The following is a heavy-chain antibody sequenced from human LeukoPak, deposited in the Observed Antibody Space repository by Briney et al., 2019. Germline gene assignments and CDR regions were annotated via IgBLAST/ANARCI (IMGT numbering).Heavy chain of an antibody. V-gene: IGHV5-51*01. Sequence: GESLKISCKGSGYSFSRYWIGWVRQMPGKGLEWMGIIYPGDSDTRYSPSFQGQVIISADKSISTAYLQWSSLKASDTAMYYCARHRSSSYGYHYFDYWGQGTLVTVSS. CDR1: GYSFSRYW. CDR3: ARHRSSSYGYHYFDY. J-gene: IGHJ4*02. D-gene: IGHD5-18*01. CDR2: IYPGDSDT.